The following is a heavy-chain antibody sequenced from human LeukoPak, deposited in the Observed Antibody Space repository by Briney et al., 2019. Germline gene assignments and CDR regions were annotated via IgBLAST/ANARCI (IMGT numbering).Heavy chain of an antibody. CDR1: GGSISSYY. Sequence: SETLSLTCTVSGGSISSYYWSWIRQHPGKGLEWIGYIYYSGSTNYNPSLKSRVTISVDTSKNQFSLKLSSVTAADTAVYYCARHGYGYSYYFDYWGQGNLVTVSS. D-gene: IGHD5-18*01. V-gene: IGHV4-59*08. CDR3: ARHGYGYSYYFDY. J-gene: IGHJ4*02. CDR2: IYYSGST.